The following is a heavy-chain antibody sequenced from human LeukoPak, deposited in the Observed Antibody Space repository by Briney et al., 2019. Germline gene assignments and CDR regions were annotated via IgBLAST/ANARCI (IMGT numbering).Heavy chain of an antibody. V-gene: IGHV3-48*03. J-gene: IGHJ6*02. CDR1: GFTFSNYR. CDR2: ISSSGSTI. CDR3: ARGGGYENYGMDV. Sequence: GGSLRLSCAASGFTFSNYRMTWVRQAPGKGLEWVSYISSSGSTIYYADSVKGRFTISRDNAKNSLYLQMNSLRAEDTAVYYCARGGGYENYGMDVWGQGTTVTVSS. D-gene: IGHD5-12*01.